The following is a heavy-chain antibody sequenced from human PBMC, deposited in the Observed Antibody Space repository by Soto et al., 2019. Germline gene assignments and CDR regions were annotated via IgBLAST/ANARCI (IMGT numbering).Heavy chain of an antibody. D-gene: IGHD3-9*01. CDR1: GFTFSNYA. CDR3: AKDVHYDIVTGIEYFHH. V-gene: IGHV3-23*01. CDR2: ISGSGRIT. Sequence: GGSLRLSCAASGFTFSNYAMSWVRRAPGKGLEWVSGISGSGRITKYADSVKGRFIISRDNFKNTLFLQMNSLRAEDTAVYYCAKDVHYDIVTGIEYFHHWAQGTLVTVSS. J-gene: IGHJ1*01.